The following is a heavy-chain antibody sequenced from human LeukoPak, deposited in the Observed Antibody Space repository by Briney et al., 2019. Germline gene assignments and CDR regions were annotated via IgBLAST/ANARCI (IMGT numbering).Heavy chain of an antibody. CDR2: IYYSGST. J-gene: IGHJ4*02. D-gene: IGHD4-17*01. V-gene: IGHV4-30-4*07. CDR1: GGSISSGGYS. Sequence: PSETLSLTCAVSGGSISSGGYSWSWIRQPPGTGLEWIGYIYYSGSTYYNPSLKSRVTISVDTSKNQFSLKLSSVTAADTAVYYCARNDYGDYRGPFDYWGQGTLVTVSP. CDR3: ARNDYGDYRGPFDY.